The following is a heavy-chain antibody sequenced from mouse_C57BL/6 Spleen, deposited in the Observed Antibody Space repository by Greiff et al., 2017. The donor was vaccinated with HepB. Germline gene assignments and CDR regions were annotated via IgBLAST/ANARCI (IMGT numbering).Heavy chain of an antibody. CDR2: IDPSDSYT. V-gene: IGHV1-69*01. CDR3: ARGTAQATSPDY. CDR1: GYTFTSYW. D-gene: IGHD3-2*02. J-gene: IGHJ2*01. Sequence: QVQLQQPGAELVMPGASVKLSCKASGYTFTSYWMHWVKQRPGQGLEWIGEIDPSDSYTNYNQKFKGKSTLTVDKSSSTAYMQLSSLTSEDSAVYYCARGTAQATSPDYWGQGTTLTVSS.